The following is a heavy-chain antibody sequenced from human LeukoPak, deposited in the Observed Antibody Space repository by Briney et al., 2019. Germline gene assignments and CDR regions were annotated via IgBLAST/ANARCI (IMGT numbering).Heavy chain of an antibody. V-gene: IGHV3-21*01. CDR3: ARDGILTGDPFDY. D-gene: IGHD3-9*01. CDR1: GFTFSSYS. CDR2: ISSSSSYI. J-gene: IGHJ4*02. Sequence: GGSLRLSCAASGFTFSSYSMNWVRQAPGKGLEWVSSISSSSSYIYYADSVKGRFTISRDNAKNTLYLQVNSLRAEDTAVYYCARDGILTGDPFDYWGQGTLVTVSS.